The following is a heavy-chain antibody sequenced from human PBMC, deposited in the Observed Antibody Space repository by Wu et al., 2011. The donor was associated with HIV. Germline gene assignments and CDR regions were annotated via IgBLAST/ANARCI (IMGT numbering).Heavy chain of an antibody. D-gene: IGHD3-10*01. CDR2: IIPLFGTS. V-gene: IGHV1-69*15. CDR1: GGSFNDYA. CDR3: AFGGGEILNMYYFNF. Sequence: QLQLVQSGPEVKKPGSSVKVSCRASGGSFNDYAISWVRQAPGQGLEWLGRIIPLFGTSNYAQRFQDRVTITADESTRTVFMDLSSLKSDDTAVYYCAFGGGEILNMYYFNFWGQGTLVKVSS. J-gene: IGHJ4*02.